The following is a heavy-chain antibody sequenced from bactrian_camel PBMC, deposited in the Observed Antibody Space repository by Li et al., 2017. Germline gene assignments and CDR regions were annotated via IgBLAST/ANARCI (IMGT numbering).Heavy chain of an antibody. J-gene: IGHJ4*01. D-gene: IGHD2*01. V-gene: IGHV3S9*01. Sequence: HVQLVESGGGSVQAGGSLRLSCVASLDISHGYFMAWFRQPPAREVEWIAFIEGDGSARYATSVKGRFTISKDNANNTVNLMMNSLNPEDTAMYHCAANFGPYCSGPYLARRANFEGQGTQVTVS. CDR1: LDISHGYF. CDR2: IEGDGSA.